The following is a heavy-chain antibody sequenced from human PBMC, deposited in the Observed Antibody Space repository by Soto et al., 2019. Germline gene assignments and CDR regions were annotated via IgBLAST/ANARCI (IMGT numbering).Heavy chain of an antibody. CDR3: ARLVKKIMVRGVINYYYMDV. D-gene: IGHD3-10*01. V-gene: IGHV4-34*01. CDR2: INHSGST. CDR1: GGSFSGYY. Sequence: SETLSLTCAVYGGSFSGYYWSWIRQPPGKGLEWIGEINHSGSTNYNPSLKSRVTISVDTSKNQFSLKLSSVTAADTAVYYCARLVKKIMVRGVINYYYMDVWGKGTTVTVSS. J-gene: IGHJ6*03.